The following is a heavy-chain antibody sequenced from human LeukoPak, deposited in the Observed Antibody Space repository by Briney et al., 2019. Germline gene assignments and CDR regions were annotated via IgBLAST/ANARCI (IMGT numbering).Heavy chain of an antibody. CDR2: IYYSGST. D-gene: IGHD3-3*01. V-gene: IGHV4-59*01. Sequence: PSETLSLTCTVSGGSISSYYWSWIRQPPGKGLEWIGYIYYSGSTNYNPSLKSRVTISVDTSKNQFSLKLSSVTAADTAVCYCARGVKLYDFWSGYPAHPHFDYWGQGTLVTVSS. CDR3: ARGVKLYDFWSGYPAHPHFDY. J-gene: IGHJ4*02. CDR1: GGSISSYY.